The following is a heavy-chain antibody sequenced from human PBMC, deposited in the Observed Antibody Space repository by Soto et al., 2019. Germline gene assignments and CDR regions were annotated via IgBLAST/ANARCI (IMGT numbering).Heavy chain of an antibody. CDR3: ASHSIAAAGTQRYFDL. CDR1: GGSISSSNW. D-gene: IGHD6-13*01. CDR2: IYHSGST. Sequence: PSETLSLTCAVSGGSISSSNWWSWVRQPPGKGLEWIGEIYHSGSTNYNPSPKSRVTISVDKSKNQFSLKLSSVTAADTAVYYCASHSIAAAGTQRYFDLWGRGTLVTVSS. J-gene: IGHJ2*01. V-gene: IGHV4-4*02.